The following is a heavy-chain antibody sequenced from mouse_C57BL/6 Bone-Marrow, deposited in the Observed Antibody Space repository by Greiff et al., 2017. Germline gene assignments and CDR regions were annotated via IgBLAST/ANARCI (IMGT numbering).Heavy chain of an antibody. D-gene: IGHD3-1*01. CDR1: GFTFSSYG. J-gene: IGHJ2*01. V-gene: IGHV5-6*02. Sequence: DVKLVESGGDLVKPGGSLKLSCAASGFTFSSYGMSWVRQTPDKRLEWVATISSGGSYTYYPDSVKGRFTISRDTAKNNLYLQMSSLKSEDTAMYYCAGHRGDYWGQGTTLTVSS. CDR3: AGHRGDY. CDR2: ISSGGSYT.